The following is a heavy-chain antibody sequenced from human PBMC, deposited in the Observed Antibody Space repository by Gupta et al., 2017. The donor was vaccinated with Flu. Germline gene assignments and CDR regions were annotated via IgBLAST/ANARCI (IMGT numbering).Heavy chain of an antibody. J-gene: IGHJ5*02. V-gene: IGHV1-46*03. CDR3: AREGGDYGTDRNCVGWFDP. Sequence: WVRQAPGQGLEWMGIINPSGGSTRYAQKFQGRVTMTRDTSTSTVYMELSSLRSEDTAVYYCAREGGDYGTDRNCVGWFDPWGQGTLVTVSS. CDR2: INPSGGST. D-gene: IGHD2-8*02.